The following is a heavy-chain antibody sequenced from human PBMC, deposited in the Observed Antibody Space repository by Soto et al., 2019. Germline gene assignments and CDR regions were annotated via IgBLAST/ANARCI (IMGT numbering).Heavy chain of an antibody. D-gene: IGHD2-21*02. CDR3: ARGSVAVPVIPPVMAFQH. CDR1: GFTFSDYY. CDR2: IGGSSYT. Sequence: QVQLVESGGGLVKPGGSLRLSCAASGFTFSDYYMSWIRQSPGEGLEWISYIGGSSYTKYADSVKGRFTISRDNAKNSPYLQMNTLRAEDTAMYYCARGSVAVPVIPPVMAFQHWGPGTLVTVSA. J-gene: IGHJ1*01. V-gene: IGHV3-11*05.